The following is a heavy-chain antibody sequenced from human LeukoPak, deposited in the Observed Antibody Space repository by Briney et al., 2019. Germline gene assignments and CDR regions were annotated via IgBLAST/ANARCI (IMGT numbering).Heavy chain of an antibody. Sequence: GGSLRLSCAASGFTFSSYAMSWVRQAPGKGLEWVLAISGSGGSTYYADSVKGRFTISRDNSRNTLYLQMNSLRAEDTAVYYCAKAVSPGGAFDIWGQGTMVTVSS. V-gene: IGHV3-23*01. CDR2: ISGSGGST. D-gene: IGHD2/OR15-2a*01. CDR3: AKAVSPGGAFDI. J-gene: IGHJ3*02. CDR1: GFTFSSYA.